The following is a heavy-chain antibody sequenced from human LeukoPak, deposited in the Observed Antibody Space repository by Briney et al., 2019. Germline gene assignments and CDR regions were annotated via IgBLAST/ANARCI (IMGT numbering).Heavy chain of an antibody. V-gene: IGHV3-74*01. CDR1: GFTFDDYG. CDR3: ARGWEGYFDY. CDR2: INSDGSST. D-gene: IGHD1-26*01. Sequence: GGSLRLSCAASGFTFDDYGMSWVRQAPGKGLEWVSRINSDGSSTSYADSVKGRFTISRDNAKNTLYLQMNSLRAEDTAVYYCARGWEGYFDYWGQGTLVTVSS. J-gene: IGHJ4*02.